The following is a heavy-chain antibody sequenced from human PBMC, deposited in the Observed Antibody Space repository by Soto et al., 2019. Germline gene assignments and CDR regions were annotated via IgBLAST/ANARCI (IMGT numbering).Heavy chain of an antibody. CDR3: AKRPTSTGFGDPFDV. CDR2: ISSSGVNT. Sequence: EVQLLESGGDLVQPGWSLRLSCAASGFSFSTYAMSWVRQAPGKGLAWVSTISSSGVNTYYTDSVKGRFTISRDNSKDTLYRQMNSLRAEDTAIYYCAKRPTSTGFGDPFDVWGQGTMVTVSS. V-gene: IGHV3-23*01. CDR1: GFSFSTYA. J-gene: IGHJ3*01. D-gene: IGHD3-10*01.